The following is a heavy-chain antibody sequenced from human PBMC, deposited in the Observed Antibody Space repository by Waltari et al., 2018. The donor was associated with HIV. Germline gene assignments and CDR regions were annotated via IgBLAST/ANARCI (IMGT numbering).Heavy chain of an antibody. J-gene: IGHJ4*02. CDR1: GGSISSSNW. V-gene: IGHV4-4*02. Sequence: VQLQESGPGLVKPSGTLSLTCAVSGGSISSSNWWSWVRQPPGKGLEWIGEIYHSGSTNYNPSLKSRVTISVYKSRNQFSLKLSSATAADTAVYYCASALMEGRSFDYWGQGTLVTVSS. D-gene: IGHD1-1*01. CDR2: IYHSGST. CDR3: ASALMEGRSFDY.